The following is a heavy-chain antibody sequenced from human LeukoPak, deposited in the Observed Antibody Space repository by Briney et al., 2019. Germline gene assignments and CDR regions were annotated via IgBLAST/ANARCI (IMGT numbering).Heavy chain of an antibody. V-gene: IGHV1-69*13. J-gene: IGHJ4*02. Sequence: GASVKASCKASGGTFSSYAISWVRQAPGQGLEWMGGIIPIFGTANYAQKFQGRVTITADESTSTAYMELSSLRSEDTAVYYCARSTTSAYDFWSGYHSFDYWGQGTLVTVSS. CDR3: ARSTTSAYDFWSGYHSFDY. D-gene: IGHD3-3*01. CDR1: GGTFSSYA. CDR2: IIPIFGTA.